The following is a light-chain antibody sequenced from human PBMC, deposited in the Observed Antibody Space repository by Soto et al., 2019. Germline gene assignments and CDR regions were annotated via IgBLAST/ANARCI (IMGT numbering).Light chain of an antibody. CDR2: SDN. V-gene: IGLV1-47*02. J-gene: IGLJ3*02. CDR3: ATWDARLSGRV. CDR1: TSNIGNNF. Sequence: QSVLTQPPSASGTPGQRVTISCSGGTSNIGNNFVSWYQQLPGAAPKLLIYSDNQRPSGVTDRVSASKSGTSASLAISGLRSDDEADYYCATWDARLSGRVFGGGTKLTVL.